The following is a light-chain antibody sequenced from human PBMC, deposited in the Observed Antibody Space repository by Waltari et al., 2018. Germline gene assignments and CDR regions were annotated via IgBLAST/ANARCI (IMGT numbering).Light chain of an antibody. V-gene: IGKV1-39*01. J-gene: IGKJ1*01. CDR1: QSISSH. CDR2: AAS. CDR3: QQTYSSPPWT. Sequence: DIQMTQSPSSLSASVGDRVTITCRASQSISSHLNWYQQKPGKAPKVLIYAASSLQSGVPSRFSGSVSGTDFTLTISSLQPEDFATYYCQQTYSSPPWTFGQGTKVEIK.